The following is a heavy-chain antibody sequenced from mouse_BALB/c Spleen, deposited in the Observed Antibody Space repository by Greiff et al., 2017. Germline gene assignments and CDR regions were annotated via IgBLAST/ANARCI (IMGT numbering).Heavy chain of an antibody. D-gene: IGHD1-1*01. CDR2: INPSSGYT. V-gene: IGHV1S26*01. J-gene: IGHJ1*01. Sequence: QVQLQQSGAELVKPGASVKLSCKASGYTFTSYTMHWVKQRPGQGLEWIGYINPSSGYTNYNQKFKDKATLTADKSSSTAYMQLSSLTSEDSAVYYCARYYGSSYWYFDVWGAGTTVTVSS. CDR3: ARYYGSSYWYFDV. CDR1: GYTFTSYT.